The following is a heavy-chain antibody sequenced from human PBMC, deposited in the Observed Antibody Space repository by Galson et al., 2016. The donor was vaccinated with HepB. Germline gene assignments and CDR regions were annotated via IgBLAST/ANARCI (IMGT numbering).Heavy chain of an antibody. V-gene: IGHV3-7*04. CDR1: GFTLSSYW. J-gene: IGHJ5*02. Sequence: SLRLSCAGSGFTLSSYWMTWVRQAPGKGLEWVANIKEDGSKEYYVDSVKGRFTISRDNAKNSVYLQMHSLRVEDTAVYFCARDLNPYGSSSESWFDPWGQGTLVIVSS. CDR3: ARDLNPYGSSSESWFDP. CDR2: IKEDGSKE. D-gene: IGHD6-13*01.